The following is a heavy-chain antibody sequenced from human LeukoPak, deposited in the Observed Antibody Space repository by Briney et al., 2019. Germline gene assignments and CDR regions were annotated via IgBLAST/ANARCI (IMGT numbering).Heavy chain of an antibody. CDR3: ARGGRYFDISGYYFY. J-gene: IGHJ4*02. V-gene: IGHV3-33*01. CDR1: GFTFSSYG. CDR2: IWYDGSNK. Sequence: GGSLRLSCAASGFTFSSYGMHWVRQAPGKGLEWVAVIWYDGSNKYYADSVKGRFTISRDNSKNTLYLQMNSLRTEDTAVYYCARGGRYFDISGYYFYWGQGTLVTVSS. D-gene: IGHD3-22*01.